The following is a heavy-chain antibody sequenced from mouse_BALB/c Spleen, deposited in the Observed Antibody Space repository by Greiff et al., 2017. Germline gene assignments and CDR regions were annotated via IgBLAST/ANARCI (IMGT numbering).Heavy chain of an antibody. J-gene: IGHJ4*01. CDR3: TRRGLGPLYAMDY. Sequence: QAHVKQPGAELVKPGASVKLSCKASGYTFTSYWMHWVKQKPGQGLEWIGEINPSNGRTNYNEKFKSKATLTVDKSSSTAYMQLSSLTSEDSAVYYCTRRGLGPLYAMDYWGQGTSVTVSS. V-gene: IGHV1S81*02. CDR2: INPSNGRT. CDR1: GYTFTSYW. D-gene: IGHD3-1*01.